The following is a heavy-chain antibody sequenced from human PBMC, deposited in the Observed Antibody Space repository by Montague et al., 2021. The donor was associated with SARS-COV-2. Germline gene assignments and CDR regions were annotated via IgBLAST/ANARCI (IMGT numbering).Heavy chain of an antibody. CDR1: GDSISTSTW. J-gene: IGHJ6*02. Sequence: SETLSLTCRVSGDSISTSTWWTWVRQTPGKGLEWIGEIFHSGTINYNPSLKSRVSISVDKSNNQFSLRLSSLIAADTAVYYCATLSRRTAAGTRDYFGLDVWGHGTTVVVSS. V-gene: IGHV4-4*02. D-gene: IGHD6-13*01. CDR3: ATLSRRTAAGTRDYFGLDV. CDR2: IFHSGTI.